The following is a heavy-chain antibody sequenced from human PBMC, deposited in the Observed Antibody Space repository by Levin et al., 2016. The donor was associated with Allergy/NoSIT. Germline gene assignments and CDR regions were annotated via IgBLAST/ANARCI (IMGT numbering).Heavy chain of an antibody. Sequence: VRQAPGKGLEWVAVISYDGSNKYYADSVKGRFTISRDNSKNTLYLQMNSLRAEDTAVYYCARMTTTYSYYFDYWGQGTLVTVSS. V-gene: IGHV3-30*03. D-gene: IGHD4-11*01. J-gene: IGHJ4*02. CDR2: ISYDGSNK. CDR3: ARMTTTYSYYFDY.